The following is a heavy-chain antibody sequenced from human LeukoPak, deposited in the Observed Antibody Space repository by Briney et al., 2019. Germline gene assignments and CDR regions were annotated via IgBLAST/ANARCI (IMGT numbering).Heavy chain of an antibody. CDR3: AKGAYYYDSSFDY. V-gene: IGHV3-30*02. D-gene: IGHD3-22*01. CDR2: IRYDGSNK. J-gene: IGHJ4*02. Sequence: GGSLRLSCAASGFTFSNSGMHWVRQAPGKGLEWVAFIRYDGSNKYYADSVKGRFTISGDNSKNTLYLQMNSLRAEDTAVYYCAKGAYYYDSSFDYWGQGTLVTVSS. CDR1: GFTFSNSG.